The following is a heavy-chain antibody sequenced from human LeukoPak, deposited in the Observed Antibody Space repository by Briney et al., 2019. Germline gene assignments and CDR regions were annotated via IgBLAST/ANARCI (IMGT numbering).Heavy chain of an antibody. CDR2: ISAYNGNT. CDR3: ARIPPETRHAFDI. J-gene: IGHJ3*02. V-gene: IGHV1-18*01. CDR1: GYTFTSYG. Sequence: ASVKVSCQASGYTFTSYGISWVRQAPGQGLEWMGWISAYNGNTNYAQKLQGRVTMTTDTSTSTAYMELRRLRSDDTGVYYCARIPPETRHAFDIWGQGTMVTVSS. D-gene: IGHD4-23*01.